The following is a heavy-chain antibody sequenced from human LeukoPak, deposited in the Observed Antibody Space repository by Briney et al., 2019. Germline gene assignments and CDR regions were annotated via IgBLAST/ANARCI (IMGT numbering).Heavy chain of an antibody. CDR1: GFTFSSYA. CDR2: ISYDGSNK. Sequence: GGSLRLSCAASGFTFSSYAMHWVRQAPGKGLEWVAVISYDGSNKYYADSVKGRFTISRDNSKNTLYLQMNSLRAEDTAVYYCARVRGYGMDVWGQGTTVTVSS. CDR3: ARVRGYGMDV. V-gene: IGHV3-30*04. J-gene: IGHJ6*02.